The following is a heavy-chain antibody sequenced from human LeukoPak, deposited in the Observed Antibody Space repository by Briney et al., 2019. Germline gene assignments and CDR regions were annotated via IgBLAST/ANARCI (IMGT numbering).Heavy chain of an antibody. CDR3: ARDSIIAAAGSFDY. J-gene: IGHJ4*02. CDR1: GFTFSSYS. D-gene: IGHD6-13*01. CDR2: ISGSYSTI. V-gene: IGHV3-48*04. Sequence: GGSLRLSCAASGFTFSSYSMNWVRQAPGKGLEWVSYISGSYSTIYYADSVKGRFTISRDNAKNSLYLQMNSLRAEDTAVYYCARDSIIAAAGSFDYWGQGTLVTVSS.